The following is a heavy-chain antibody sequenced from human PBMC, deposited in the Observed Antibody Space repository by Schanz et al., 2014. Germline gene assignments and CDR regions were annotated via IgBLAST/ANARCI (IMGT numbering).Heavy chain of an antibody. CDR1: GFVFGDYY. Sequence: VQVVQSGGGLVKPGGSLRLSCAASGFVFGDYYMTWIRQAPGKGLEWLSVISASGGDTYYADSVKGRFTISRDNSKNTLYLQMNSLRAEDTAVYFCAKIERNEDWGQGTLVTVSS. CDR3: AKIERNED. V-gene: IGHV3-23*04. J-gene: IGHJ4*02. CDR2: ISASGGDT. D-gene: IGHD1-1*01.